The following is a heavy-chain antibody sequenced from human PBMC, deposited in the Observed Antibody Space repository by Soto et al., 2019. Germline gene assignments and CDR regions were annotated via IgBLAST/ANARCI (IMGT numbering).Heavy chain of an antibody. V-gene: IGHV4-4*07. CDR3: ARDLYASGIWYGMDV. D-gene: IGHD3-10*01. Sequence: SETLSLTGTVSGGSISSYYWSWIRQPAGKGLEWIGRIYSSGSTNYNPSLNSRVTMSLDTSKNQLSLGLSSVAAADTAVYYCARDLYASGIWYGMDVWGQGTTVTVS. CDR1: GGSISSYY. CDR2: IYSSGST. J-gene: IGHJ6*02.